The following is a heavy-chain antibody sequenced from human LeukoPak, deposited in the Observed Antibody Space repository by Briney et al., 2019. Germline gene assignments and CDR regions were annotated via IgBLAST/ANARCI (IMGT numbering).Heavy chain of an antibody. CDR3: TTDRYYDSSGYYYFDY. V-gene: IGHV3-15*01. CDR1: GFTFSNAW. Sequence: GGSLRLSCAASGFTFSNAWMSWVRQAPGEGLEWVGRIKSKTYGGTTDYAAPVKGRFTISRDDSKNTLYLQMNSLKTEDTAVYYCTTDRYYDSSGYYYFDYWGQGTLVTVSS. CDR2: IKSKTYGGTT. J-gene: IGHJ4*02. D-gene: IGHD3-22*01.